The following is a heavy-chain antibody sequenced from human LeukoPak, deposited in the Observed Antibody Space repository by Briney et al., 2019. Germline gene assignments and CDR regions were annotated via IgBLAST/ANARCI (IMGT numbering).Heavy chain of an antibody. CDR2: ISYDGSNK. CDR3: AKEGYYYDRNGYSSDY. J-gene: IGHJ4*02. V-gene: IGHV3-30*18. CDR1: GFTFSSYG. Sequence: GGSLRLSCAASGFTFSSYGMHWVRPAPGKGLEWVAVISYDGSNKYYADSVKGRFTISRDNSTNTLYLQTNSLRAADTAVYYFAKEGYYYDRNGYSSDYWGPGTLVTVSS. D-gene: IGHD3-22*01.